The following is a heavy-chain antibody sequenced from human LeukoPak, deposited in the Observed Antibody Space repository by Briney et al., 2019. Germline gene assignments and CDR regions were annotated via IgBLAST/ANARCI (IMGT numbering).Heavy chain of an antibody. CDR3: ARDAWYYYDSSGYYIDAFDI. J-gene: IGHJ3*02. CDR2: INHSGST. Sequence: SETLSLTCAVYGGSFSGYYWSWIRQPPGKGLEWIGEINHSGSTNYNPSLKSRVTISVDTSKNQFSLKLSSVTAADTAVYYCARDAWYYYDSSGYYIDAFDIWGQGTMVTVSS. D-gene: IGHD3-22*01. V-gene: IGHV4-34*01. CDR1: GGSFSGYY.